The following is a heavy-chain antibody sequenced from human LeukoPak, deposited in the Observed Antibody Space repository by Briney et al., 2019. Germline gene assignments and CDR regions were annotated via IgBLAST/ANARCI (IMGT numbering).Heavy chain of an antibody. J-gene: IGHJ6*03. V-gene: IGHV3-23*01. CDR2: FSGSDVGP. Sequence: PGGSLRLSCAASGFTLTSYAMTWVRQAPGKGLEWVSTFSGSDVGPYYADSVQGRFTISRDNSKNTLYLQMNSLRAEDTAVYYCAKATWTNARYYYYMDVWGKGTTVTVSS. D-gene: IGHD3/OR15-3a*01. CDR3: AKATWTNARYYYYMDV. CDR1: GFTLTSYA.